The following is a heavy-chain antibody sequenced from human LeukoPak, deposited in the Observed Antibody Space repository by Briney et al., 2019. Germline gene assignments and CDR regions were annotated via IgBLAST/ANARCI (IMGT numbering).Heavy chain of an antibody. CDR3: ARAWEPHPQRHITCYFDY. J-gene: IGHJ4*02. V-gene: IGHV4-34*01. D-gene: IGHD1-26*01. Sequence: PSETLSLTCAVYGGSSSGYYWSWIRQPPGKGLEWIGEINHSGNTNYNPSLKSRVTISVDTSKNQFSLKLSSVTAADTAVYYCARAWEPHPQRHITCYFDYWGQGTLVTVSS. CDR2: INHSGNT. CDR1: GGSSSGYY.